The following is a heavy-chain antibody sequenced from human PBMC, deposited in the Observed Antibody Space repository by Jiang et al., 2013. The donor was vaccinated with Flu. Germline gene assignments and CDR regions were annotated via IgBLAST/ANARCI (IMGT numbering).Heavy chain of an antibody. CDR3: AGRREGDEDY. CDR1: GGTFSSSV. D-gene: IGHD3-16*01. CDR2: IIPILDLA. J-gene: IGHJ4*02. V-gene: IGHV1-69*04. Sequence: SGAEVKKPGSSVKVSCKASGGTFSSSVITWVRQAPGQGLEWMGRIIPILDLANYAQNFQGRVTITADKSTNTAYMELSSLRSEDTAVYYCAGRREGDEDYWGQGTLVTVSS.